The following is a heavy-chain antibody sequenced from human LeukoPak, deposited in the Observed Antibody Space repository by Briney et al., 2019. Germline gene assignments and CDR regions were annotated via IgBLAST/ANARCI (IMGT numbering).Heavy chain of an antibody. CDR1: GYPFSNYD. V-gene: IGHV1-8*01. J-gene: IGHJ6*03. Sequence: GASVTVSCKASGYPFSNYDINWVRQAPGQGLEWMGWMNPNSGNTGYAQKFQGRVTMTRNTSISTAYMELSSLRSEDTAVYYCARRVAGTHYYYMDVWGKGTTVTISS. CDR2: MNPNSGNT. D-gene: IGHD6-19*01. CDR3: ARRVAGTHYYYMDV.